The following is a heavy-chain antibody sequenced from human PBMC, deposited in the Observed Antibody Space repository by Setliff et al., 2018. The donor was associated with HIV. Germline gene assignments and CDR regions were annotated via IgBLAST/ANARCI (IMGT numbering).Heavy chain of an antibody. D-gene: IGHD1-1*01. CDR1: GGSLNSYF. V-gene: IGHV4-59*12. CDR2: IYNSGST. CDR3: AMVIGWNDAGEY. Sequence: KPSETLSLTCTVSGGSLNSYFWSWIRQPPGKALEWIGYIYNSGSTNYNPSLRSRGTIAVDTSKNQFSLKLSFVTAADTAVYYCAMVIGWNDAGEYWGRGTLVTSPQ. J-gene: IGHJ4*02.